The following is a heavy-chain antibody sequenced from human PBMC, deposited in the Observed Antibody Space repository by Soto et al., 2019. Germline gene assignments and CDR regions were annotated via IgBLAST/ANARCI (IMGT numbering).Heavy chain of an antibody. V-gene: IGHV1-18*01. CDR3: ARARPYYDILTGYYNRHGTWFDP. D-gene: IGHD3-9*01. J-gene: IGHJ5*02. CDR1: GYTFTSYG. Sequence: ASVKVSCKASGYTFTSYGIIWVRQAPGQGLEWMGWISAYNGNTNYAQKFQGWVTMTRDTSISTAYMELSRLRSDDTAVYYCARARPYYDILTGYYNRHGTWFDPWGQGTLVTVSS. CDR2: ISAYNGNT.